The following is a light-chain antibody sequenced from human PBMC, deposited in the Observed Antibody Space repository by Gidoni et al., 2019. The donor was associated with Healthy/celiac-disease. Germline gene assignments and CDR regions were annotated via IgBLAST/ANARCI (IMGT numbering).Light chain of an antibody. J-gene: IGLJ1*01. CDR3: AAWDDSLNGYV. V-gene: IGLV1-44*01. Sequence: QSVLTQPPSASGPPGQRVTISCSGSSSNIGSNPVNCYQHLPGTAPKLLIYSNNQRPSWVPDRFSGSKSGTSASLAISGLQSEDEADYYCAAWDDSLNGYVFGTGTKVTVL. CDR2: SNN. CDR1: SSNIGSNP.